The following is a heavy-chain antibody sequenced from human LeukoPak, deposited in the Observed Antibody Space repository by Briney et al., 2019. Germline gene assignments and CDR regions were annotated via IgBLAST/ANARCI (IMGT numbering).Heavy chain of an antibody. Sequence: GGSLRLSCAASGFTFSSYSMNWVRQAPGKGLEWVSSISSSSSYIYYADSVKGRFTISRDNAKNSLYLQMNSLRAEDTAAYYCARDRGLVVVPAASDYWGQGTLVTVSS. V-gene: IGHV3-21*01. J-gene: IGHJ4*02. CDR2: ISSSSSYI. CDR3: ARDRGLVVVPAASDY. CDR1: GFTFSSYS. D-gene: IGHD2-2*01.